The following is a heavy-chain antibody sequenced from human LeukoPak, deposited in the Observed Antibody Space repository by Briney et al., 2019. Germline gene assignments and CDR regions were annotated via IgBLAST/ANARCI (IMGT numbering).Heavy chain of an antibody. V-gene: IGHV1-18*01. CDR3: ARDSSSWGEWYRNYFDY. D-gene: IGHD6-13*01. CDR1: GYTFTSYG. Sequence: EASVKVSCKASGYTFTSYGISGVRQAPGQGLEWMGWISAYNGNTNYAQKLQGRVTMTTDTSTSTAYMELRSLRSDDTAVYYCARDSSSWGEWYRNYFDYWGQGTLVTVSS. J-gene: IGHJ4*02. CDR2: ISAYNGNT.